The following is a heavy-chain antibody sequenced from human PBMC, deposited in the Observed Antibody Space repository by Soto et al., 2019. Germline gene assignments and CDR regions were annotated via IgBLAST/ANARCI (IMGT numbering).Heavy chain of an antibody. CDR1: GFTFSYYR. Sequence: EVQLVQSGGDLVQPGGSLRLSCAASGFTFSYYRMHWVRQDPGKGLVWVSWIDSDGSTSYADSVKGRFTISRDNARSTVYLQMNSLRVEDTAVYYCARDTSGLSYWGQGTLVTVSS. D-gene: IGHD3-10*01. V-gene: IGHV3-74*01. CDR2: IDSDGST. CDR3: ARDTSGLSY. J-gene: IGHJ4*02.